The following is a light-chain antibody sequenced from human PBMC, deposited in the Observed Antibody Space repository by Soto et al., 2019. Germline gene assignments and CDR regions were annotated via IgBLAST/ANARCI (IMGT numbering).Light chain of an antibody. CDR3: SSYPSSSTWV. Sequence: QSALTQPASVSGSPGQSITISCTGTSSDVGGYNYVSWYQQHPGKAPKLMIYDVSNRPSGVSNRFSGSKSGNTASLTISGVQAEDEADYYCSSYPSSSTWVFGGGTQLTVL. CDR1: SSDVGGYNY. V-gene: IGLV2-14*01. CDR2: DVS. J-gene: IGLJ7*01.